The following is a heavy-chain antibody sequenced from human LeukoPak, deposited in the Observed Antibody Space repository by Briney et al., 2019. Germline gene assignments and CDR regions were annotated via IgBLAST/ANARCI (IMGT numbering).Heavy chain of an antibody. D-gene: IGHD3-10*01. CDR2: INHSGST. J-gene: IGHJ5*02. CDR3: ARGRITYYYGSGSYYNYRSGFDP. Sequence: PSETLSLTCAVYGGSFSGYYWSWIRQPPGKGLEWIGEINHSGSTNYNPSLKSRVTISVDTSKNQFSLKLSSVTAADTAVHYCARGRITYYYGSGSYYNYRSGFDPWGQGTLVTVSS. V-gene: IGHV4-34*01. CDR1: GGSFSGYY.